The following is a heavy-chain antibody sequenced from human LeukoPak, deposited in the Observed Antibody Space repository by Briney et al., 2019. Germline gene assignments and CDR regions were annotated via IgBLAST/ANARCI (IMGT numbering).Heavy chain of an antibody. Sequence: GGSLRLSCAASGFTFSSSAMSWVRQAPGKGLECFSAISNNGGYTYYADSVQGRFTISRDNPKSTLCLQMNSLRAEDTAVYYCAKQLGYCSDGSCYFPYWGQGTLVTVSS. CDR3: AKQLGYCSDGSCYFPY. V-gene: IGHV3-23*01. J-gene: IGHJ4*02. D-gene: IGHD2-15*01. CDR1: GFTFSSSA. CDR2: ISNNGGYT.